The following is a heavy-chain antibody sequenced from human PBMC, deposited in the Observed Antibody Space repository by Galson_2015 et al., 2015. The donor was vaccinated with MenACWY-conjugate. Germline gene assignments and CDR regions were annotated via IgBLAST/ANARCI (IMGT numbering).Heavy chain of an antibody. CDR2: IKQDGSEK. CDR1: GFTFSKNW. CDR3: ARTGGYNIPEGFDY. J-gene: IGHJ4*02. Sequence: SLRLSCAASGFTFSKNWMSWVRQAPGKGLEWVANIKQDGSEKYYMDSVKGRFTISRDNAKNSLYLQMNSLRAEDTAVYFCARTGGYNIPEGFDYWGQGTLVTVSS. V-gene: IGHV3-7*03. D-gene: IGHD5-24*01.